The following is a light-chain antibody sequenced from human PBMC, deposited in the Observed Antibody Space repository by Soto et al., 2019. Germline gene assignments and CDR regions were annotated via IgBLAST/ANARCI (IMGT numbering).Light chain of an antibody. J-gene: IGKJ1*01. CDR3: QHYNSYSEA. V-gene: IGKV1-5*03. CDR1: QTISSW. Sequence: DIQMTQSPSTLSGSVGDRVTITCRASQTISSWLAWYQQKPGKAPKLLIYKASTLKSGVPSRFSGSGSGTDFTLTISSLHPDEFATYDCQHYNSYSEAFGQGTKVDI. CDR2: KAS.